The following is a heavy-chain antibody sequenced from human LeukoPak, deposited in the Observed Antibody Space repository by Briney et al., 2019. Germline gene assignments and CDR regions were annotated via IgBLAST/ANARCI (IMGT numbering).Heavy chain of an antibody. Sequence: SVKVSCKASGGTFSSYAISWVRQAPGQGLEWMGGIIPIFGTANYAQKFQGRVTITADESTSTAYMELSSLRSEDTAVYYCAREAGADIVVVPAAMYHPIDAFDIWGQGTMVTVSS. D-gene: IGHD2-2*01. CDR2: IIPIFGTA. CDR3: AREAGADIVVVPAAMYHPIDAFDI. CDR1: GGTFSSYA. J-gene: IGHJ3*02. V-gene: IGHV1-69*13.